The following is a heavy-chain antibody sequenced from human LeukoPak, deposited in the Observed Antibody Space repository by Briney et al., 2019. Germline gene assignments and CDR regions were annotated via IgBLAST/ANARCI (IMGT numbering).Heavy chain of an antibody. CDR3: ATTLGYCSSTSCYSWFDP. CDR1: GGSISSSGYY. Sequence: SQTLSLTCTVSGGSISSSGYYWSWLRQHPGQGLEWIVYIYYSGTSYYNPSLKSRVTISVDTSKNQFSLKLSSVTAADTAVYYCATTLGYCSSTSCYSWFDPWGQGTLVTVSS. J-gene: IGHJ5*02. D-gene: IGHD2-2*02. V-gene: IGHV4-31*03. CDR2: IYYSGTS.